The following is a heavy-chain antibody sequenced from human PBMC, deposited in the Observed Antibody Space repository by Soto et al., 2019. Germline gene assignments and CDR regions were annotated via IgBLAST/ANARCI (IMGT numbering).Heavy chain of an antibody. Sequence: QVQLVQSGAEVKKPGSSVKVSCKASGGTFSSYAISWVRQAPGQGLEWMGGIIPIFGTANYAQKFQGRVTITADKSTSTAYMELSSLRSEGTAVYYCACDYVDIVATIMDYWGQGTLVTVSS. CDR2: IIPIFGTA. J-gene: IGHJ4*02. CDR1: GGTFSSYA. V-gene: IGHV1-69*06. D-gene: IGHD5-12*01. CDR3: ACDYVDIVATIMDY.